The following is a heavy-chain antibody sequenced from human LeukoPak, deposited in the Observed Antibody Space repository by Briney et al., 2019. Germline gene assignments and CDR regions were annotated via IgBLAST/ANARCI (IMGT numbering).Heavy chain of an antibody. Sequence: SETLSLTCAVYGGSFSGYYWSWIRQPPGKGLEWIGEINHSGSTNYNPSLKNRVTISVDTSKNQFSLKLSSVTAADTAVYYCARGANLGSSRYFDYWGQGTLVTVSS. CDR2: INHSGST. CDR3: ARGANLGSSRYFDY. CDR1: GGSFSGYY. V-gene: IGHV4-34*01. D-gene: IGHD7-27*01. J-gene: IGHJ4*02.